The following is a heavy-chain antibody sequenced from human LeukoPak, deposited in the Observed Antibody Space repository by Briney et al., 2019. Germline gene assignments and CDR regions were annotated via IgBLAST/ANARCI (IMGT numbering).Heavy chain of an antibody. Sequence: GASVKVSCKVSGYTLTELSMHWVRQAPGKGLEWMGGFDPEDGETIYAQRFQGRVTMTEDTSTDTAYMELSSLRSEDTAVYYCATIRNRLRWFDAFDIWGQGTMVTVSS. CDR1: GYTLTELS. D-gene: IGHD4-23*01. CDR3: ATIRNRLRWFDAFDI. CDR2: FDPEDGET. J-gene: IGHJ3*02. V-gene: IGHV1-24*01.